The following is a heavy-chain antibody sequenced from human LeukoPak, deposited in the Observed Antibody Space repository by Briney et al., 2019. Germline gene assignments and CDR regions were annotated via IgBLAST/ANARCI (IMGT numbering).Heavy chain of an antibody. D-gene: IGHD3-3*01. Sequence: GGSLRLSCAASGFTFSSYGMNWVRQAPGKGLEWVAFIRYDGSNKYYADSVKGRFTISRDNSKNTLYLQMNSLRAEDTAVYYCARDGDFWSAYSHFDYWGQGTMVTVSS. J-gene: IGHJ4*02. V-gene: IGHV3-30*02. CDR2: IRYDGSNK. CDR1: GFTFSSYG. CDR3: ARDGDFWSAYSHFDY.